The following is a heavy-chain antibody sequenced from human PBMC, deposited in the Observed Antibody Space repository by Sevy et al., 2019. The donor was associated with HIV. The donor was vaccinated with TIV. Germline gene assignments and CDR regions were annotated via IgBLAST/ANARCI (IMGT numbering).Heavy chain of an antibody. CDR2: FDPEDGET. CDR3: ATTKDYYDSSARPFDH. Sequence: ASVKVSCKVSGYTLTGLSMHWVRQAPGKGLEWMGSFDPEDGETIYAQNFQGRVTMTEDTSTDTAYMELSSLRSEDTAVYFCATTKDYYDSSARPFDHWGQGTLVTVSS. CDR1: GYTLTGLS. D-gene: IGHD3-22*01. V-gene: IGHV1-24*01. J-gene: IGHJ4*02.